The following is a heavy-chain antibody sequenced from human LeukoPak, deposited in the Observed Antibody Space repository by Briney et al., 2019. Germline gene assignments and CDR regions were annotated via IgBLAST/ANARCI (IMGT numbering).Heavy chain of an antibody. V-gene: IGHV4-30-4*08. J-gene: IGHJ5*02. Sequence: SETLSLTCTVSGGSISSGDYYWSWIRQPPGKGLEWIGYIYYSGSTYYNPSLKSRVTISVDTSKNQFSLQLNSVTPEDTAVYYCARDLTGFDPWGQGTLVTVSS. CDR3: ARDLTGFDP. CDR1: GGSISSGDYY. CDR2: IYYSGST. D-gene: IGHD3-9*01.